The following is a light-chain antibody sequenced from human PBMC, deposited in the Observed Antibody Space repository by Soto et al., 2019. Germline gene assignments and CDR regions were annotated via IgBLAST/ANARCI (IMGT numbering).Light chain of an antibody. CDR2: KAS. Sequence: DIQMTQSPSTLSASVGDRVTITCRASQSISSWLAWYQQKPGKAPKLLIYKASSLESGVPSRFSGSGSGADFTLTISRLEPEDFAVYYCPVYGPSPPITFGQGTRLEI. V-gene: IGKV1-5*03. CDR3: PVYGPSPPIT. J-gene: IGKJ5*01. CDR1: QSISSW.